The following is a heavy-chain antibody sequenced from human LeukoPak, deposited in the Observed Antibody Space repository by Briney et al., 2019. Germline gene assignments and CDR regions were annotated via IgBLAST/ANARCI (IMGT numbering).Heavy chain of an antibody. CDR2: IIPIFGTA. CDR3: ASLYDYGDYELDY. Sequence: ASVKVSCKASGGTFSSYAISWVRQAPGQGLEWMGGIIPIFGTANYAQKFQGRVTITADESTSTAYMELSSLRSEDTAVYYCASLYDYGDYELDYWGQGTLVTVSS. CDR1: GGTFSSYA. D-gene: IGHD4-17*01. J-gene: IGHJ4*02. V-gene: IGHV1-69*13.